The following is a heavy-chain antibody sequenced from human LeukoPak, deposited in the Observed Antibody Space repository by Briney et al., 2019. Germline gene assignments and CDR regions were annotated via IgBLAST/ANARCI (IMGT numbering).Heavy chain of an antibody. Sequence: GGSLRLSCAASGFTFSSYGMSWVRQAPGKGLEWVSAISGSGGSTYYADSVKGRFTISRDNSKNTLYLQMNSLRAEDTAVYYCAKGGYSFYEQWLGVASHFDYWGQGTLVTVSS. D-gene: IGHD6-19*01. J-gene: IGHJ4*02. CDR2: ISGSGGST. V-gene: IGHV3-23*01. CDR3: AKGGYSFYEQWLGVASHFDY. CDR1: GFTFSSYG.